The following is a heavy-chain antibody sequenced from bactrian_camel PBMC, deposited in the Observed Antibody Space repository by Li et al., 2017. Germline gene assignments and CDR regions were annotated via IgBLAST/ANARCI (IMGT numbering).Heavy chain of an antibody. CDR2: VYSDDNT. V-gene: IGHV3S53*01. CDR1: GYIYASYS. D-gene: IGHD2*01. J-gene: IGHJ4*01. Sequence: HAQLVESGGGSVQTGGSLRLSCEFSGYIYASYSMAWFRQAPGKEREGVAAVYSDDNTRYADSVKGRFTISKDNAKSTVYLQMDSLKPEDSATYYCAAESNPVSCARSLWEPRTVSIMAYKHRGQGTQVTVS. CDR3: AAESNPVSCARSLWEPRTVSIMAYKH.